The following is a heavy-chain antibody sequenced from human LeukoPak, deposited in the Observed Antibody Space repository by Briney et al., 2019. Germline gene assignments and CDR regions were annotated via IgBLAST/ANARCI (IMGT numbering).Heavy chain of an antibody. CDR1: GDSSTSSG. Sequence: ASVKVSCKDSGDSSTSSGISWVRQAPGQGLEWMGWISAYSGNINYAQKLQGRVTMTTDTSTSTAYMELRSLRSDDTAVYYCAMGVVSGSYYIGNHFDYWGQGTLVTVSS. D-gene: IGHD3-10*01. CDR2: ISAYSGNI. V-gene: IGHV1-18*01. CDR3: AMGVVSGSYYIGNHFDY. J-gene: IGHJ4*02.